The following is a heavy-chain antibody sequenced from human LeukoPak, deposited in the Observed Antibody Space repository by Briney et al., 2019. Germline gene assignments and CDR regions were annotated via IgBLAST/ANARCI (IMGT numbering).Heavy chain of an antibody. CDR3: ARDFTCSGGSCYLDY. J-gene: IGHJ4*02. CDR1: GGSFSGYY. Sequence: SETLSLTCAVYGGSFSGYYWSWIRQPSGKGLEWIGEINHSGSTNYNPSLKSRVTISVDTSKNQFSLKLSSVTAADTAVCYCARDFTCSGGSCYLDYWGQGTLVTVSS. D-gene: IGHD2-15*01. CDR2: INHSGST. V-gene: IGHV4-34*01.